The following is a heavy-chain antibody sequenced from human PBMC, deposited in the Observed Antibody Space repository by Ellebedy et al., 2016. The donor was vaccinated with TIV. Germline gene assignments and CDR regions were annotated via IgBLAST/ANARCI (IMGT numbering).Heavy chain of an antibody. Sequence: GESLKISXVASGFTFSSYGMHWVRQAPGKGLEWVAVIWFDGSNKYYADSVKGRFTISRDNSKNTLYLQMNGLRAEDTAVYYCVGLITSGGDIKWGQGTLVTVSS. V-gene: IGHV3-33*01. CDR3: VGLITSGGDIK. D-gene: IGHD3-16*01. J-gene: IGHJ4*02. CDR2: IWFDGSNK. CDR1: GFTFSSYG.